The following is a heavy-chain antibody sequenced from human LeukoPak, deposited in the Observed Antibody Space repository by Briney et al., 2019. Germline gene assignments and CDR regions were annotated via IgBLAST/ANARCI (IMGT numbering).Heavy chain of an antibody. V-gene: IGHV4-61*08. D-gene: IGHD3-3*01. Sequence: PSEALSLTCTVSGGSISSGGYYWSWSRQPPGKGLEWIGYIYYSGSTNYNPSLKSRVTISVDTSKNQFSLKLSSVTAADTAVYYCARGGSYDFWSGYFPPDAFDIWGQGTMVTVSS. CDR2: IYYSGST. CDR3: ARGGSYDFWSGYFPPDAFDI. J-gene: IGHJ3*02. CDR1: GGSISSGGYY.